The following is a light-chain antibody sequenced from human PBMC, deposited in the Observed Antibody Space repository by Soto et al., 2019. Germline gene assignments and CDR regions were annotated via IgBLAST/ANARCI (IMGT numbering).Light chain of an antibody. CDR1: QSVLYSSNNKNY. J-gene: IGKJ1*01. CDR3: QQYYSTPRRT. CDR2: WAS. Sequence: DIVMTQSPDSLAVSLGERATINCKSSQSVLYSSNNKNYLAWYQQKPGQPPKLLIYWASTRESGVPDRFSGSGSGTDFTLPISILQAEDVAIYYCQQYYSTPRRTFGQGTKVEIK. V-gene: IGKV4-1*01.